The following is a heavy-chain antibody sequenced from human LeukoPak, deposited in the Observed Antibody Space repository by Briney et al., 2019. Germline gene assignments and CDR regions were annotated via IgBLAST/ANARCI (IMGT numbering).Heavy chain of an antibody. V-gene: IGHV4-59*08. CDR3: ARRNDFDI. CDR1: GGSISGFH. J-gene: IGHJ3*02. Sequence: SETLSLTCTVSGGSISGFHWNWIRQPPGKGLEWIGYIYYSGRTDSNPSLKSRVTVSVDTSKNQFNLKLTSVTAADTAMYYCARRNDFDIWGPGTMVTVSS. CDR2: IYYSGRT.